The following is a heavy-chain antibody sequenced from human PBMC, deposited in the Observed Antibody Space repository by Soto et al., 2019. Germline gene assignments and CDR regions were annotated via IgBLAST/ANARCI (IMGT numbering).Heavy chain of an antibody. CDR3: ARGASPLIDY. Sequence: QVQLVQSGAEVKKPGASVKDSCKASGYTFTSYAMHWMRQAPGQRLEWMGWINAGNGNTKYSQKFQGRVTIIRDTSASTAYMELSSLRSEDTAVYYCARGASPLIDYWGQGTLVTVSS. J-gene: IGHJ4*02. CDR1: GYTFTSYA. CDR2: INAGNGNT. V-gene: IGHV1-3*01. D-gene: IGHD2-15*01.